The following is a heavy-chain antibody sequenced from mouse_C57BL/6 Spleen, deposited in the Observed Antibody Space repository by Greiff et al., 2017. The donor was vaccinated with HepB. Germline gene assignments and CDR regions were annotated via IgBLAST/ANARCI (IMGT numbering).Heavy chain of an antibody. V-gene: IGHV1-26*01. CDR2: INPNNGGT. Sequence: VQLQQSGPELVKPGASVKISCKASGYTFTDYYMNWVKQSHGKSLEWIGDINPNNGGTSYNQKFKGKATLTVDKSSSTAYMELRSLTSEDSAVYYCASPPYGSRYLYIDYWGQGTTLTVSS. D-gene: IGHD1-1*01. CDR3: ASPPYGSRYLYIDY. CDR1: GYTFTDYY. J-gene: IGHJ2*01.